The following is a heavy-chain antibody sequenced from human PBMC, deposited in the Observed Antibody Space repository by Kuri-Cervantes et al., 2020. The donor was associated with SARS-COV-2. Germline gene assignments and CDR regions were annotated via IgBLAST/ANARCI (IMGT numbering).Heavy chain of an antibody. CDR2: IYDSGTT. V-gene: IGHV4-59*11. CDR3: ARDLNGQLWSTGLGY. J-gene: IGHJ4*02. D-gene: IGHD5-18*01. Sequence: GSLRLSCTVSGGSISDHYWSWIRQSPGKGLEWIGYIYDSGTTNYDPSLKSRVTVSVDKSKNHFSLRLSSVTAADTAVYYCARDLNGQLWSTGLGYWGRGTLVTVSS. CDR1: GGSISDHY.